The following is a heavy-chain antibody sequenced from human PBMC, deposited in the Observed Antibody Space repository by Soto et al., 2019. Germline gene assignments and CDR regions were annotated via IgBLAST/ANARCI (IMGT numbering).Heavy chain of an antibody. V-gene: IGHV1-8*01. J-gene: IGHJ4*02. D-gene: IGHD4-17*01. CDR2: TNPKSGST. CDR3: ARTDGDLDY. CDR1: GYTFTTYD. Sequence: QVQLVQSGAEVKEPGASVKVSCKASGYTFTTYDINWVRQATGQGLEWVGWTNPKSGSTGYAQKFQGRVTMTRDSSISIAYMELNSLRSEDTAVYYCARTDGDLDYWGQGTLVTVSS.